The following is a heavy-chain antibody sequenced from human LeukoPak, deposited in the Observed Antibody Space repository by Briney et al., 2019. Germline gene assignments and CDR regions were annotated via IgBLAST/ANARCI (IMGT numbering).Heavy chain of an antibody. CDR2: IYYSGST. CDR1: GGSISSYY. D-gene: IGHD6-19*01. Sequence: SGTLSLTFTVSGGSISSYYWSWIRQPPGKELEWIGYIYYSGSTNYNPSLKSRVTISVDTSKNQFSLKLSSVTAADTAVYYCARHSRSSGWAIFDYWGQGTLVTVSS. CDR3: ARHSRSSGWAIFDY. V-gene: IGHV4-59*08. J-gene: IGHJ4*02.